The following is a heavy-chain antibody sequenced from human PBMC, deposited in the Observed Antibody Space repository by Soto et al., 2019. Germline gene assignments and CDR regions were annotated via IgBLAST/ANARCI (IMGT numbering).Heavy chain of an antibody. CDR2: IYPGDSDT. Sequence: GESLKISCKGSGYSFTIYWIGWVRQMPGKGLEWMGIIYPGDSDTRYSPSFQGQVTISADKSISTAYLQWSSLKASDTAMYYCASHSRSYTYYFAYWGQGTLVTVSS. CDR3: ASHSRSYTYYFAY. J-gene: IGHJ4*02. D-gene: IGHD3-10*01. V-gene: IGHV5-51*01. CDR1: GYSFTIYW.